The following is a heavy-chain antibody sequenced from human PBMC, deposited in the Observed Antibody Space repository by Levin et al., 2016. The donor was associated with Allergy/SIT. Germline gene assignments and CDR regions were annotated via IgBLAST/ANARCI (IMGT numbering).Heavy chain of an antibody. CDR3: ARDPLNGQQLVPLNFDY. CDR2: IYYSGST. J-gene: IGHJ4*02. V-gene: IGHV4-31*02. D-gene: IGHD6-13*01. Sequence: WIRQPPGKGLEWIGYIYYSGSTYYNPSLKSRVTISVDTSKNQFSLKLSSVTAADTAVYYCARDPLNGQQLVPLNFDYWGQGTLVTVSS.